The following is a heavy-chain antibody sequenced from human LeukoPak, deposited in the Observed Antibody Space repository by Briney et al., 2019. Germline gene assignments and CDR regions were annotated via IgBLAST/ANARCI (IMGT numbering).Heavy chain of an antibody. CDR1: GFTFSRHD. Sequence: GGSLRLSCAASGFTFSRHDMRWVRQGTGKGLEWVSAIATAGDTNYSASAKGRFTVYSENAKGSVYLQTNSLRPGGTAVYYCTRGADGFVPRGQGTLVTVSS. J-gene: IGHJ5*02. CDR2: IATAGDT. V-gene: IGHV3-13*01. CDR3: TRGADGFVP.